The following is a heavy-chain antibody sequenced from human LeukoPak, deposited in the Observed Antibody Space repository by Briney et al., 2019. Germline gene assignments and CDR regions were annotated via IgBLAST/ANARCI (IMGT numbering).Heavy chain of an antibody. V-gene: IGHV5-10-1*01. D-gene: IGHD4-17*01. CDR2: IDPSDSYP. Sequence: GESLKISCKGSGYSFTSYWISWVRQMPGKGLEWMGRIDPSDSYPNYSPSFQGHVTISADKSISTAYLQWSSLKASDTAMYYCASQSNYDCGVHYWGQGTLVTVSS. CDR1: GYSFTSYW. J-gene: IGHJ4*02. CDR3: ASQSNYDCGVHY.